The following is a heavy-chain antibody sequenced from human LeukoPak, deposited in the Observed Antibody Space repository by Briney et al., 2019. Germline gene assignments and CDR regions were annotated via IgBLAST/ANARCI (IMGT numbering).Heavy chain of an antibody. CDR2: INPNSGGT. CDR1: GYTFTGYY. Sequence: GASVKVSCKASGYTFTGYYMHWVRQAPGQGLEWMGRINPNSGGTNYAQKFQDRVTMTRDTSISTAYMELSRLRSDDTAVYYCARDLGYSYGYGQIDYWGQGTLVTVSS. V-gene: IGHV1-2*06. D-gene: IGHD5-18*01. CDR3: ARDLGYSYGYGQIDY. J-gene: IGHJ4*02.